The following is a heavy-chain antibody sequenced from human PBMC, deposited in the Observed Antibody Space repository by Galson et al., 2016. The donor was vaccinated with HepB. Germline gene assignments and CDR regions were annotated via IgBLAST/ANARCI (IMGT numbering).Heavy chain of an antibody. CDR2: INPAGSDT. J-gene: IGHJ5*02. Sequence: QSGAEVKKPGESLKISCKGSGYIFTSYWIGWVRQMPGKGLEWMGIINPAGSDTRYGPSFQGQVTISADKSLSTAYLQWSNLKASDTAMYYCESLWSLPCSDDMCYKCFDPWGQGTLVTVSS. D-gene: IGHD2-15*01. V-gene: IGHV5-51*01. CDR1: GYIFTSYW. CDR3: ESLWSLPCSDDMCYKCFDP.